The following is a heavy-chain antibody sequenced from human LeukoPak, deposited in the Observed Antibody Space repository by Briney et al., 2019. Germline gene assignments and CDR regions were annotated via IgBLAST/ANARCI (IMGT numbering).Heavy chain of an antibody. D-gene: IGHD1-1*01. CDR2: IYYSGST. CDR1: GGSISSSRYY. V-gene: IGHV4-39*01. CDR3: ASHNTRRGAY. Sequence: SETLSLTCNVSGGSISSSRYYWGWIRQPPGKGLEWIGSIYYSGSTYYNPSLKSRVTISVDTSKNQFSLKLSSVTAADTAVYYCASHNTRRGAYWGQGTLVTVSS. J-gene: IGHJ4*02.